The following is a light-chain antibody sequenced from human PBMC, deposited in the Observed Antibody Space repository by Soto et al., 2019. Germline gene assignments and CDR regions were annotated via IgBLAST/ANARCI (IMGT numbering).Light chain of an antibody. CDR3: QKYNGAPYT. CDR1: QGISNF. V-gene: IGKV1-27*01. J-gene: IGKJ2*01. CDR2: AAS. Sequence: DIQMTQSPSSLYASVGDRVTITCRASQGISNFLAWYQQKPGKVPKLLIYAASTLQSGVPSRFSGSGFGTDLTLTISSLQPEDVATYYCQKYNGAPYTFGQGTKLEIK.